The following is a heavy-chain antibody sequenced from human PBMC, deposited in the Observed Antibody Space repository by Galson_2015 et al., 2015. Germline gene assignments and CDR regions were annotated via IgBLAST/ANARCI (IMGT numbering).Heavy chain of an antibody. Sequence: SLRLSCAASGFTFSDYYMSWIRQAPGKGLEWVSSISSSNSYIYYADSVKDRFTISRDNAKNSLYLQMNSLRAEDTAVYYCARVARKATMVRGVINDAFDIWGQGTMVTVSS. CDR2: ISSSNSYI. CDR1: GFTFSDYY. J-gene: IGHJ3*02. CDR3: ARVARKATMVRGVINDAFDI. V-gene: IGHV3-11*06. D-gene: IGHD3-10*01.